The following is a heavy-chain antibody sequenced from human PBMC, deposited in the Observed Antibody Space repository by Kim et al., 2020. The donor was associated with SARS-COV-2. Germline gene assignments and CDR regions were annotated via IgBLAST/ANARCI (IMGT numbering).Heavy chain of an antibody. CDR3: ARVYTYFDY. J-gene: IGHJ4*02. V-gene: IGHV3-74*01. CDR2: INTDGTTI. Sequence: GGSLRLSCAASGFAFSDYWMHWVRQTPGEGLVWVSRINTDGTTINYADSVKGRFSISRDNAKNTLYLQMNSLRAEDTAVYYCARVYTYFDYWGQGTLVSVSS. CDR1: GFAFSDYW.